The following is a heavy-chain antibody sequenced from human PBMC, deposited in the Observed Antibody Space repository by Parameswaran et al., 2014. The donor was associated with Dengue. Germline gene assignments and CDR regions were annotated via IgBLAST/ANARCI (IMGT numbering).Heavy chain of an antibody. J-gene: IGHJ5*02. Sequence: PGKGLEWIGEINHSGSTNYNPSLKSRVTISVDTSKNQFSLKLSSVTAADTAVYYCARPSYYDFWSGLASWFDPWGQGTLVTVSS. CDR3: ARPSYYDFWSGLASWFDP. CDR2: INHSGST. V-gene: IGHV4-34*01. D-gene: IGHD3-3*01.